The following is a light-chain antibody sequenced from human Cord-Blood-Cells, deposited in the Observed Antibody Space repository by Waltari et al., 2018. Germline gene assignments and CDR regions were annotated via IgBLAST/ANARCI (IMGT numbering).Light chain of an antibody. CDR3: QQYNSYGT. Sequence: DIQMTQSPSTLSASVGDRVTITCRASPSISSWLAWYQQKPGKAPKLLIYDASSLESRVPSRCSGSGAGTEFSRTTSSLQPDDVATYYCQQYNSYGTFGQGTKVEIK. V-gene: IGKV1-5*01. J-gene: IGKJ1*01. CDR1: PSISSW. CDR2: DAS.